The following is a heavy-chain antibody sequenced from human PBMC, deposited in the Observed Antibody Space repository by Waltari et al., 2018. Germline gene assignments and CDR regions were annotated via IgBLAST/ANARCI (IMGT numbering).Heavy chain of an antibody. CDR2: VWDDESQK. CDR1: GFTFSSYG. V-gene: IGHV3-33*01. CDR3: ARENNVGSSPADV. D-gene: IGHD1-20*01. Sequence: QVQLVESGGGVVQPGRSLSPSCAASGFTFSSYGMHWVRQAPGKGLEWVAVVWDDESQKYYADSLKGRFTISRDNSKNTLYLQMNSLRAEDTAVYYCARENNVGSSPADVWGQGTTVTVSS. J-gene: IGHJ6*02.